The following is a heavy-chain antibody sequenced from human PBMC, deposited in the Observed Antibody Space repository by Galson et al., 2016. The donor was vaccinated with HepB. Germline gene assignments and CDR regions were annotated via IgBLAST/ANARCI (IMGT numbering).Heavy chain of an antibody. CDR1: GFAFSNYA. Sequence: SLRLSCAVSGFAFSNYAMSWVRQAPGKGLEWVSDISGSGDSTNYADSVKGRFTISRDNSKNTLYLKMNSLRAEDTAVYYWAKGQGYSSGWYFVYWGQGTLVTVSS. V-gene: IGHV3-23*01. D-gene: IGHD6-19*01. CDR2: ISGSGDST. J-gene: IGHJ4*02. CDR3: AKGQGYSSGWYFVY.